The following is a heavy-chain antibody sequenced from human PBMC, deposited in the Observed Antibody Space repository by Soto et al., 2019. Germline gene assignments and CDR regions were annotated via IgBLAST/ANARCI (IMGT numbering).Heavy chain of an antibody. CDR1: GFTFSSYA. CDR3: AKDSRTWIQLWLRGGDYYYGMDV. V-gene: IGHV3-23*01. J-gene: IGHJ6*02. Sequence: GGSLRLSCAASGFTFSSYAMSWVRQAPGKGLEWVPAISGSGGSTYYADSVKGRFTISRDNSKNTLYLQMNSLRAEDTAVYYCAKDSRTWIQLWLRGGDYYYGMDVWGQGTTVTVSS. D-gene: IGHD5-18*01. CDR2: ISGSGGST.